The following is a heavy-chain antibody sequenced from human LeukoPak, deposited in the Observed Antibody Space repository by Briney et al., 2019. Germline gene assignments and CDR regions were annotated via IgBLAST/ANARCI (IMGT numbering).Heavy chain of an antibody. CDR2: INPNSGGT. J-gene: IGHJ5*02. V-gene: IGHV1-2*02. Sequence: ASVKVSCKASGYTFTGYYMHWVRQAPGQGLEWMGWINPNSGGTNYAQKFQGRVTMTRDTSISTAYMELSSLRSEDTAVYYCARGGHIVVVTAPTNWFDPWGQGTLVTVSS. D-gene: IGHD2-21*02. CDR3: ARGGHIVVVTAPTNWFDP. CDR1: GYTFTGYY.